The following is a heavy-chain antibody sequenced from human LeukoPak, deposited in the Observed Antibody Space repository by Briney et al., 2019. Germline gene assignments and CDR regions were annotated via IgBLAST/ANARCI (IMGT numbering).Heavy chain of an antibody. J-gene: IGHJ3*02. CDR3: ANEGGGAFDI. CDR2: IKEDESEK. Sequence: GGSLRLSCAASGFTFSSYWMSWVRQAPGKGLECVANIKEDESEKYYADSVKGRFTISRDNAENSLYLQMNSLRAEDTAIYYCANEGGGAFDIWGRGTMVTVSS. V-gene: IGHV3-7*01. CDR1: GFTFSSYW.